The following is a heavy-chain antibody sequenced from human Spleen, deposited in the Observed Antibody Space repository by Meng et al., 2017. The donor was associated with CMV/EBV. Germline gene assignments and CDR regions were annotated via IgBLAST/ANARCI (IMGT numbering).Heavy chain of an antibody. V-gene: IGHV4-61*01. CDR2: IYYSGST. CDR1: GGSVSSGSYY. Sequence: TVSGGSVSSGSYYWSWIRQPQGKGLEWIGNIYYSGSTNYNPSLKSRVTISVDTSKNQFSLKLSSVTTADTAVYYCARGTITIFGVVDPWGQGTLVTVSS. D-gene: IGHD3-3*01. CDR3: ARGTITIFGVVDP. J-gene: IGHJ5*02.